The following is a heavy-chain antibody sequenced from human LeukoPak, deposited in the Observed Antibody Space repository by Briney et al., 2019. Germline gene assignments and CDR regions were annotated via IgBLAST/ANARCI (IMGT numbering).Heavy chain of an antibody. J-gene: IGHJ4*02. V-gene: IGHV3-11*01. D-gene: IGHD2-2*01. Sequence: GGSLRLSCAASGFNFSDFYMSWIRQAPGKGLEWLSSISLSGSTITYAASVKGRVTVSRDNAKTSLFLQMNSLRADDTAVYYYAREASCSSTTCYFDYWGQGTLVTVSS. CDR2: ISLSGSTI. CDR3: AREASCSSTTCYFDY. CDR1: GFNFSDFY.